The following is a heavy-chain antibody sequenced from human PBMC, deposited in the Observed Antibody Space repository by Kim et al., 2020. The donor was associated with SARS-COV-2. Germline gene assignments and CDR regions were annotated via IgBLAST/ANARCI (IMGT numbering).Heavy chain of an antibody. CDR3: AREGSLVQLWSPTIDY. J-gene: IGHJ4*02. CDR1: GYTFTGYY. Sequence: ASVKVSCKASGYTFTGYYMHWVRQAPGQGLEWMGWINPNSGGTNYAQKFQGRVTMTRDTSISTAYMELSRLRSDDTAVYYCAREGSLVQLWSPTIDYWGQGTLVTVSS. D-gene: IGHD5-18*01. CDR2: INPNSGGT. V-gene: IGHV1-2*02.